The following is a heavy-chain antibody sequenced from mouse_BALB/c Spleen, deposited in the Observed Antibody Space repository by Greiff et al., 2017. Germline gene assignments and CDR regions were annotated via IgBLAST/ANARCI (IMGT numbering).Heavy chain of an antibody. V-gene: IGHV2-6-5*01. Sequence: VQLVESGPGLVAPSQSLSITCTVSGFSLTDYGVSWIRQPPGKGLEWLGVIWGGGSTYYTSALKSRLSISKDNSKSQVFLKMNSLQTDDTAMYYCAKGGVWYAMDYWGQGTSVTVSS. CDR1: GFSLTDYG. D-gene: IGHD2-10*02. CDR3: AKGGVWYAMDY. J-gene: IGHJ4*01. CDR2: IWGGGST.